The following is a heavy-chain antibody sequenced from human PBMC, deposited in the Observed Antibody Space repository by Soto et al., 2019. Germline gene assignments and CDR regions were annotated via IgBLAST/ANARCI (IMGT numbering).Heavy chain of an antibody. CDR2: LNPNSGAT. CDR1: GYSFSGYY. J-gene: IGHJ6*02. CDR3: ARRGSVVMVPTGNPPPDYYYGMDV. V-gene: IGHV1-2*02. Sequence: QVQLVQSGAELKKPGASLKVSCKASGYSFSGYYMHWVRPAPGQGLEWMGWLNPNSGATNYAQKFQGRVMLTRDTSISTAYMEVSGLRSDDTAVYYCARRGSVVMVPTGNPPPDYYYGMDVWGQGTTVTVSS. D-gene: IGHD2-15*01.